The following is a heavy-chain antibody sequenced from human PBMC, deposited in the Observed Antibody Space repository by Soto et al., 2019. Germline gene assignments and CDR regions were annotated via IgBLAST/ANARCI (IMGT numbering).Heavy chain of an antibody. D-gene: IGHD6-19*01. CDR2: INHSGST. CDR3: ARDIAVAGTGY. Sequence: SETLSLTCAVYGGSFIGYYCSFVRHAPVKGLEWIGEINHSGSTNYNPSLKSRVTISVDTSKNQFSLKLSSVTAAATAVYYCARDIAVAGTGYWGQGTLVTVSS. V-gene: IGHV4-34*01. J-gene: IGHJ4*02. CDR1: GGSFIGYY.